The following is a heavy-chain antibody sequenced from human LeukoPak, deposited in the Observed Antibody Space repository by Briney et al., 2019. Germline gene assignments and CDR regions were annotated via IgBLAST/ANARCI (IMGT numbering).Heavy chain of an antibody. CDR2: ISSSGSTI. D-gene: IGHD1-26*01. V-gene: IGHV3-48*04. Sequence: GGSLRLSCEASGFTFSNYWMNWVRQAPGKGLEWVSYISSSGSTIYYADSVKGRFTISRDNAKNSLYLQMNSLRAEDTAVYYCARGGVGATRGAFDIWGQGTMVTVSS. J-gene: IGHJ3*02. CDR3: ARGGVGATRGAFDI. CDR1: GFTFSNYW.